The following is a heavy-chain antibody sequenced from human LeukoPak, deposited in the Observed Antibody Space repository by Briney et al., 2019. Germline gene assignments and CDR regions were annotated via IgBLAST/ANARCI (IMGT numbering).Heavy chain of an antibody. J-gene: IGHJ3*02. CDR1: GGSISRGDYY. Sequence: SQTLSLTCTVSGGSISRGDYYWSWIRQPRGKGLEWIGYIYYSGSTYYNPSLKSRVTISVDTSKNQFSLKLSSVTAADTAVYYCAGGWFRDAFDIWGQGTMVTVSS. CDR2: IYYSGST. CDR3: AGGWFRDAFDI. D-gene: IGHD2-15*01. V-gene: IGHV4-30-4*08.